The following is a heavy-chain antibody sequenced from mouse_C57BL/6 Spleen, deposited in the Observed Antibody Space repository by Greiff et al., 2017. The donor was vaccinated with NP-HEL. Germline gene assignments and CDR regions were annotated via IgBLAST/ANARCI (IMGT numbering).Heavy chain of an antibody. J-gene: IGHJ2*01. CDR3: ARSVITTRGYFDY. CDR1: GSTFTGSW. Sequence: VQLQQSGAKLMKPGASGKLSCKATGSTFTGSWMGGVKQRPGHGLEWIGEILPGSGSTNYNEKFKGKATFTADTSSNTAYMQLSSLTTEDSAIYYCARSVITTRGYFDYWGQGTTLTVSS. V-gene: IGHV1-9*01. D-gene: IGHD1-1*01. CDR2: ILPGSGST.